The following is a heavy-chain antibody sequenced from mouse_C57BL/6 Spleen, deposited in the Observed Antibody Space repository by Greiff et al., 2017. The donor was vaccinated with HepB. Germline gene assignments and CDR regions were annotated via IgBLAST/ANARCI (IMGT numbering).Heavy chain of an antibody. D-gene: IGHD2-4*01. CDR2: IHPNSGST. J-gene: IGHJ3*01. CDR1: GYTFTSYW. CDR3: ARKEGLRRGLAY. Sequence: VQLQQPGAELVKPGASVKLSCKASGYTFTSYWMHWVKQRPGQGLEWIGMIHPNSGSTNYNEKFKSKATLTVDKSSSTAYMQLSSLTSEDSAVYYCARKEGLRRGLAYWGQGTLVTVSA. V-gene: IGHV1-64*01.